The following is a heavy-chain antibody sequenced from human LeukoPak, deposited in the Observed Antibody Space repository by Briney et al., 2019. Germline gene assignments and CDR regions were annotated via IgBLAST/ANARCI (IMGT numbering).Heavy chain of an antibody. CDR2: IHHTGST. CDR1: GGSITSGPYY. V-gene: IGHV4-31*03. Sequence: SQTLSLTCSVSGGSITSGPYYWTWIRQHPGKGLEWIGYIHHTGSTSYHPSLKSRVSMSLDTSKNQFSLKLTSVTAADTAVYYCASGSGYYPIGYYGMAVWGQGTKVTVSS. CDR3: ASGSGYYPIGYYGMAV. D-gene: IGHD3-3*01. J-gene: IGHJ6*02.